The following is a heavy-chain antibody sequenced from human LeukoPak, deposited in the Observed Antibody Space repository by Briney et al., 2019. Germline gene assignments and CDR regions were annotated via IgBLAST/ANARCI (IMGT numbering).Heavy chain of an antibody. J-gene: IGHJ3*02. Sequence: KTSETLSLTCAVYGGSISSYYWSWIRQPPGKGLEWIGYIYYSGSTNYNPSLKSRVTISVDTSKNQFSLKLSSVTAADTAVYYCARGQGSGSYRRAFDIWGQGTMVTVSS. V-gene: IGHV4-59*01. CDR1: GGSISSYY. CDR2: IYYSGST. CDR3: ARGQGSGSYRRAFDI. D-gene: IGHD3-10*01.